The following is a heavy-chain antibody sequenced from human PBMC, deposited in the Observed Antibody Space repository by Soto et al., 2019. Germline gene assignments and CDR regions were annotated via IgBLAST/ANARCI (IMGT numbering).Heavy chain of an antibody. CDR2: IIPIFGTA. D-gene: IGHD2-2*01. Sequence: ASVKVSCKASGVTFGSYAISWVRQAPGQGLEWMGGIIPIFGTANYAQKFQGRVTITADKSTSTAYMELSSLRSEDTAVYYCARAEDIVVVPAVAWFDPWGQGTLVTVSS. CDR3: ARAEDIVVVPAVAWFDP. J-gene: IGHJ5*02. V-gene: IGHV1-69*06. CDR1: GVTFGSYA.